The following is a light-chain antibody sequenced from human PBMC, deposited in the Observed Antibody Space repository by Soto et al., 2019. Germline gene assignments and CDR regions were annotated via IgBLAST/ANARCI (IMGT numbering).Light chain of an antibody. V-gene: IGKV1-5*01. CDR2: DAS. Sequence: DIQMTQSPSTLSSSVGDIFTITCRASQNIDDYLAWYQQKPGKAPKLLIYDASNLQSGVPSRFSGSGSGTEFTLIISSLQPDDFATYYCQQYNSYWMFGLGTKVDIK. CDR1: QNIDDY. CDR3: QQYNSYWM. J-gene: IGKJ1*01.